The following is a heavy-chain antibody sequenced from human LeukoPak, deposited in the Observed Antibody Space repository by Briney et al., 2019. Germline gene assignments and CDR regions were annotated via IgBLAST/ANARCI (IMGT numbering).Heavy chain of an antibody. J-gene: IGHJ4*02. CDR2: FDPEDGET. D-gene: IGHD1-26*01. V-gene: IGHV1-24*01. CDR3: ATGYSGSYYSQY. Sequence: ASVKVSCKVSGYTLTELSMHWVRQAPGKGLEWMGGFDPEDGETIYAQKFQGRVTMTEDTSTDAAYIELSSLRSEDTAVYYCATGYSGSYYSQYWGQGTLVTVSS. CDR1: GYTLTELS.